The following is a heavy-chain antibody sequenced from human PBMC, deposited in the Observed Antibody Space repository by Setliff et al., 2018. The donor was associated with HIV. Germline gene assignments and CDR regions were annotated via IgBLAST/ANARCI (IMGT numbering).Heavy chain of an antibody. D-gene: IGHD3-10*01. V-gene: IGHV3-15*01. J-gene: IGHJ4*02. Sequence: GESLTISCVASGFTFTNAWVNWVRQAPGTGLEWVGRFKTDGGTTDYAAPVKGRFTISRDDSKTTLYLQMNSLKTEDTAMYYCATGGGRYLHEWAYWGQGTLVTVSS. CDR1: GFTFTNAW. CDR3: ATGGGRYLHEWAY. CDR2: FKTDGGTT.